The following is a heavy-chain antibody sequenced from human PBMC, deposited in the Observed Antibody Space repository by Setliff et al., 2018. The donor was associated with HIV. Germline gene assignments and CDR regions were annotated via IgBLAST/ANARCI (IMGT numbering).Heavy chain of an antibody. CDR3: ARHSPSDY. CDR1: GDSISTDY. V-gene: IGHV4-59*08. J-gene: IGHJ4*02. Sequence: PSETLSLTCTVSGDSISTDYWTWIRQPPGKGLEWIGYIYNSASTSYNPSLKSRVTISVDTSKNQFSLKLGSVTAADTAVYYCARHSPSDYWGQGTLVTSPQ. CDR2: IYNSAST.